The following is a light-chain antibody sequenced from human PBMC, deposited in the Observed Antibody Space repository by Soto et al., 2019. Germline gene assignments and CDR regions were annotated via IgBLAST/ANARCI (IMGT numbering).Light chain of an antibody. CDR3: SSYAGSNNYV. V-gene: IGLV2-8*01. CDR1: SSGVGGYNY. CDR2: EVS. Sequence: QSALTQPPSASGSPGQSVTISCTGTSSGVGGYNYVSWYQQHPGKAPKLMIYEVSKRPSGVPDRFSGSKSGNTASPTVSGLQAEDEADYYCSSYAGSNNYVFGTGTKVTVL. J-gene: IGLJ1*01.